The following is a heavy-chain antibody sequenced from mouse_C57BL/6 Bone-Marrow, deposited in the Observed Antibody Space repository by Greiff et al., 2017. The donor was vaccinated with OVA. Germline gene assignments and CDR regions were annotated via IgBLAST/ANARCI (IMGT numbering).Heavy chain of an antibody. CDR2: IRLKSDNYAT. Sequence: DVMLVESGGGLVQPGGSMKLSCVASGFTFSNYWMNWVRQSPEKGLEWVAQIRLKSDNYATHYAESVKGRFTISRDDSKSSVYLQMNNLRAEDTGIYYCIRTDYDYAMDYWGQGTSVTVSS. D-gene: IGHD2-4*01. J-gene: IGHJ4*01. CDR1: GFTFSNYW. CDR3: IRTDYDYAMDY. V-gene: IGHV6-3*01.